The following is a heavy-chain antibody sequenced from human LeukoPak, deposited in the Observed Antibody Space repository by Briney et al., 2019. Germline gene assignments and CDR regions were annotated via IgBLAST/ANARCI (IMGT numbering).Heavy chain of an antibody. CDR1: GFTFSSYS. Sequence: GGSLRLSCAASGFTFSSYSMNWVRQAPGKGLEWVSSISSSSSYIYYADSVKGRFTISRDNAKNSLYLQMNSLRAEDTAVYYCARVGGSSSVGATSGYAFDIWGQGTMVTVSS. V-gene: IGHV3-21*01. D-gene: IGHD1-26*01. CDR3: ARVGGSSSVGATSGYAFDI. CDR2: ISSSSSYI. J-gene: IGHJ3*02.